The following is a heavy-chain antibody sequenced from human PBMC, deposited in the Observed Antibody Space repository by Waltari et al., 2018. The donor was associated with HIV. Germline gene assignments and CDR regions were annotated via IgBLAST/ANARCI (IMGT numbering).Heavy chain of an antibody. J-gene: IGHJ4*02. CDR3: AKDIGFGGYYDY. CDR2: ISWNSGSI. Sequence: EVQLVESGGGLVQPGRSLRLSCAASGFTFDDYAMHGVRQAPGKGLEWVSGISWNSGSIGYADSVKGRFTISRDNAKNSLYLQMNSLRAEDTALYYCAKDIGFGGYYDYWGQGTLVTVSS. D-gene: IGHD3-22*01. CDR1: GFTFDDYA. V-gene: IGHV3-9*01.